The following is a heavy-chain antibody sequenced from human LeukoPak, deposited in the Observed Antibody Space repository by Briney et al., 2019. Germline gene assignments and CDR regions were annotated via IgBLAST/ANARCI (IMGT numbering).Heavy chain of an antibody. J-gene: IGHJ4*02. CDR3: ARPRVPDS. V-gene: IGHV3-7*01. CDR2: ISPDGSET. Sequence: GGSLRPSCAASGFTFSSSWMSWVRQAPGKGLEWVANISPDGSETNYVDSVKGRFTISRDNAKNSLYLQMNSLRAEDTAVYYCARPRVPDSWGQGTLVIVSS. CDR1: GFTFSSSW.